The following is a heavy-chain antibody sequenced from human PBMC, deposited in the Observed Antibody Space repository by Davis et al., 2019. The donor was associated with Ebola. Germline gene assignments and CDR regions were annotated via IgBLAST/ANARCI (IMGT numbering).Heavy chain of an antibody. D-gene: IGHD2-8*01. CDR1: GYTFTSYG. V-gene: IGHV1-18*01. J-gene: IGHJ6*02. Sequence: AASVKVSCKASGYTFTSYGISWVRQAPGQGLEWTGWISAYNGNTNYAQKLQGRVTMTTDTSTSTAYMELRSLRAEDTAVYYCAKGRRGVMPVLMVYAEYYYYYYGMDVWGQGTTVTVSS. CDR2: ISAYNGNT. CDR3: AKGRRGVMPVLMVYAEYYYYYYGMDV.